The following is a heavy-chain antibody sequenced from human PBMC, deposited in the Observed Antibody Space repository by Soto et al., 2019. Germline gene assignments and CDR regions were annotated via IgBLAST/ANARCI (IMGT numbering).Heavy chain of an antibody. CDR2: IYPGDSDT. V-gene: IGHV5-51*01. CDR1: GYSFSSYW. CDR3: ARRANSALFDY. Sequence: GESLKISCKGSGYSFSSYWIAWVRQMPGKGPEWMGIIYPGDSDTRYSPSFQGQVTISADKSISTAYLQWSSLKASDSAIFYCARRANSALFDYWGQGTLVTVSS. J-gene: IGHJ4*02. D-gene: IGHD1-26*01.